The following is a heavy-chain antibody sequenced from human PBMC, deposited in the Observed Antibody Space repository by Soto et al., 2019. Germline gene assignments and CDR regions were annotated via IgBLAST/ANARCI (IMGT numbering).Heavy chain of an antibody. CDR2: ISYDGSNK. Sequence: VQLLESGGGLVQPGGSLRLSCAASGFTFSSYGMHWVRQAPGKGLEWVAVISYDGSNKYYADSVKGRFTISRDNSKNTLYLQMNSLRAEDTAVYYCAKEAFDIWGQGTMVTVSS. CDR1: GFTFSSYG. V-gene: IGHV3-30*18. CDR3: AKEAFDI. J-gene: IGHJ3*02.